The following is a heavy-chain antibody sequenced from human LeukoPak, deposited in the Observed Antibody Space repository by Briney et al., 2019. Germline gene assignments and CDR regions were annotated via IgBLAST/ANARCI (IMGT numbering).Heavy chain of an antibody. CDR3: ARDIAPSGYFSTAFDS. CDR2: IYSGGST. D-gene: IGHD3-22*01. Sequence: GGSLRLSCAVSGFTVNSHYMSWVRQAPGKGLEWISLIYSGGSTFYAGSVKGRFTISRDNSKNILYLQMNNLRAEDSAIYYCARDIAPSGYFSTAFDSWGQGTLVTVSS. V-gene: IGHV3-53*01. J-gene: IGHJ4*02. CDR1: GFTVNSHY.